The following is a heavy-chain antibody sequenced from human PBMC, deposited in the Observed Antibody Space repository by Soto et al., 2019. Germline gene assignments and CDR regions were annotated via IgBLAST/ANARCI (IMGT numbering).Heavy chain of an antibody. V-gene: IGHV1-2*04. CDR3: ANLSSSWSESFDY. D-gene: IGHD6-13*01. Sequence: QVPLVQSGAAVKKPGASVKVSCKASGYTFTGYYMHWVRQAPGQGLEWMGLINPNSGGTNYAQKFQGWVTMTRDTSISTAYMELSRLRADDTAVYYCANLSSSWSESFDYWGQGTLVTVSS. CDR1: GYTFTGYY. CDR2: INPNSGGT. J-gene: IGHJ4*02.